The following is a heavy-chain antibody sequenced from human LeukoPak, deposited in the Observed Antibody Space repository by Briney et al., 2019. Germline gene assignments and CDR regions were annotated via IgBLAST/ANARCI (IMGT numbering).Heavy chain of an antibody. J-gene: IGHJ5*02. Sequence: GASVKVSCKASGYTFTSYGISWVRQAPGQGLEWMGWISAYNGNTNYAQKLQGRVTMTTDTSTSTAYMELRSLRSDDTAVYYCARDRAGTILDWFDPWGQGTLVTVSS. CDR2: ISAYNGNT. CDR3: ARDRAGTILDWFDP. CDR1: GYTFTSYG. V-gene: IGHV1-18*01. D-gene: IGHD1-14*01.